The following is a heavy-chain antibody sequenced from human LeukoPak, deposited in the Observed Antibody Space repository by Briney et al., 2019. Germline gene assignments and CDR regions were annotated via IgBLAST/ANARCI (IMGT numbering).Heavy chain of an antibody. Sequence: ASVKVSCNTFGYTFTGYYMHWVRQAPGQGLEWMGWINPNSGGTNYAQKFQGRVTMTRDTSISTAHMELSRLRFDDTAVYYCARNKEGKSLDYWGQGTLVTVSS. CDR3: ARNKEGKSLDY. CDR2: INPNSGGT. V-gene: IGHV1-2*02. CDR1: GYTFTGYY. J-gene: IGHJ4*02.